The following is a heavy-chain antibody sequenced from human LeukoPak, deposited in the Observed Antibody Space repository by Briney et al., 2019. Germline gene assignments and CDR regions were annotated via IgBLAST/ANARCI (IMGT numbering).Heavy chain of an antibody. CDR1: GFSFSNYR. CDR3: ARRRCSSTSCSFDY. V-gene: IGHV3-7*01. D-gene: IGHD2-2*01. CDR2: IKLDGGEK. J-gene: IGHJ4*02. Sequence: GSLRLSCAASGFSFSNYRMTWVRQAPGKGLEWVANIKLDGGEKHYVESVKGRFTISRDNAKNSLYLQMNSLRVEDTAVYYCARRRCSSTSCSFDYWGQGTLVTVSS.